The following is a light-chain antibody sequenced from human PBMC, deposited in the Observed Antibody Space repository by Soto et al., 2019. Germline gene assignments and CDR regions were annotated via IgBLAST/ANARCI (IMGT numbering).Light chain of an antibody. CDR1: QGISSY. CDR2: AAS. J-gene: IGKJ4*01. Sequence: DIQLTQSPSFLSASVGDRVTITCRASQGISSYLAWYQQKPGKAPKLLIYAASTLQSGVPSRFSGSGSGTEFTLTISSLQPEDFATYYCHRGLTFGGGTKVEIK. CDR3: HRGLT. V-gene: IGKV1-9*01.